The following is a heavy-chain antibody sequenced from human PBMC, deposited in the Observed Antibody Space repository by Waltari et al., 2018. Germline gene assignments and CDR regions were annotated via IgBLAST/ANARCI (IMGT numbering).Heavy chain of an antibody. V-gene: IGHV4-34*02. D-gene: IGHD4-17*01. CDR2: IDHSGVT. CDR3: ALSRYGLASPKFDP. CDR1: GGSFSGYY. J-gene: IGHJ5*02. Sequence: QVQVQQWGAGLVKPSETLSLPCAVYGGSFSGYYWSCLRQPPGKDLEWIGEIDHSGVTNYNPSLTSRATISVDTSRNQLSLTLTSVTAADTAIYYCALSRYGLASPKFDPWGQGTLVTVSS.